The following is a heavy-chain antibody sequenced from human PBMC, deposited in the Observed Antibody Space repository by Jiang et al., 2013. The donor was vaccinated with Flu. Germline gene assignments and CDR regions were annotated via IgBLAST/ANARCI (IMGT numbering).Heavy chain of an antibody. CDR1: FTPFTSYG. D-gene: IGHD6-19*01. Sequence: KKPGASVKVSCKAFWFTPFTSYGISWVRQAPGQGLEWMGWISAYNGNTNYAQKLQGRVTMTTDTSTSTAYMELRSLRSDDTAVYYCAREGGIAVAGSRDYYYYGMDVWGQGTTVTVSS. V-gene: IGHV1-18*01. J-gene: IGHJ6*02. CDR2: ISAYNGNT. CDR3: AREGGIAVAGSRDYYYYGMDV.